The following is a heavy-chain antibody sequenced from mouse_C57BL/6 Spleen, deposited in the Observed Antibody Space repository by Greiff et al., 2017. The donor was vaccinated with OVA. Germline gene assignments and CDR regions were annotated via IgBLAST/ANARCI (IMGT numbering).Heavy chain of an antibody. D-gene: IGHD4-1*02. CDR2: INPSSGYT. J-gene: IGHJ2*01. V-gene: IGHV1-4*01. Sequence: QVQLQQSGAELARPGASVKMSCKASGYTFTSYTMHWVKQRPGPGLEWIGYINPSSGYTKYNQKFKDKATLTADKSSSTAYMQLSSLTSEDSAVYYCASPSTGYFDYWGQGTTLTVSS. CDR1: GYTFTSYT. CDR3: ASPSTGYFDY.